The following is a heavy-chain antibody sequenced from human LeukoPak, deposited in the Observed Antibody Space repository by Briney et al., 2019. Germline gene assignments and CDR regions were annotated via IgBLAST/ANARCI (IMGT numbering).Heavy chain of an antibody. J-gene: IGHJ4*02. CDR1: GYTFTSYG. V-gene: IGHV1-18*01. CDR3: ARDSKGAGTYDY. CDR2: ISAYNGNT. Sequence: ASVKVSCKASGYTFTSYGISWVRQAPGQGLEWMGWISAYNGNTNYAQKLQGRVTMTTDTSTSTAYTELRSLRSDDTAVYYCARDSKGAGTYDYWGQGTLVTVSS. D-gene: IGHD6-19*01.